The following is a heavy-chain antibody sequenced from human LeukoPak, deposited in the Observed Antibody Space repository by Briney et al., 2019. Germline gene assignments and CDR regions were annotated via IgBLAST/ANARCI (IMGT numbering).Heavy chain of an antibody. CDR1: GFTVSSNC. J-gene: IGHJ3*01. D-gene: IGHD6-25*01. CDR2: IYSGGST. CDR3: ARDEIPSGT. Sequence: QPGGSLRLSCAAAGFTVSSNCMSWVRQAPGKGLEWVSIIYSGGSTFYADSVKGRFPISRNNSRSTVDLQMNSLRVEDTGICYCARDEIPSGTWGQGTVVIVSS. V-gene: IGHV3-53*01.